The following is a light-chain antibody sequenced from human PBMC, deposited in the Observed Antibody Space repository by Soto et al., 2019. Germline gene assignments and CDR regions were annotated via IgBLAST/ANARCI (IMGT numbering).Light chain of an antibody. V-gene: IGKV1-39*01. CDR2: GAS. CDR3: QQYNSYSWT. J-gene: IGKJ1*01. CDR1: QSISRY. Sequence: DIRMTQSPSSLSASVGDRVTITCRASQSISRYLNWYQQKPGKAPKLLIYGASILQSGVPARFRGSGSETDFSLTISSLQPEDFATYYCQQYNSYSWTFGQGTKVDI.